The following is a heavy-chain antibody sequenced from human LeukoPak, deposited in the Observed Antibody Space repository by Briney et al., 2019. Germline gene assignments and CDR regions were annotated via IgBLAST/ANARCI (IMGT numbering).Heavy chain of an antibody. D-gene: IGHD5-24*01. Sequence: SETLSLTCTVSGGSISSYYWSWIRQPPGKGLEWIGYIYYSGSTNYNPSLKSRVTISVDTSKNQFSLKLSSVTAADTAVYYCARDLDDYNTLPPVFQHWGQGTLVTVSS. V-gene: IGHV4-59*01. CDR1: GGSISSYY. J-gene: IGHJ1*01. CDR2: IYYSGST. CDR3: ARDLDDYNTLPPVFQH.